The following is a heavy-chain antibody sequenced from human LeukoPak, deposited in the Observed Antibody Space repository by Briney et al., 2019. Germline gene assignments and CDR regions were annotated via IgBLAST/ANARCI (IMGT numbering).Heavy chain of an antibody. Sequence: PGGSLRLSCAASGFSFSNYAMSWVRQAPGKGLEWVSAISGSGGSTYYADSVKGRFTISRDNSKNTLYLQMNSLRAEDTAVYYCAKMGMTTVVTPNGFDRWGQGTLVRVSS. CDR2: ISGSGGST. J-gene: IGHJ5*02. V-gene: IGHV3-23*01. CDR1: GFSFSNYA. D-gene: IGHD4-23*01. CDR3: AKMGMTTVVTPNGFDR.